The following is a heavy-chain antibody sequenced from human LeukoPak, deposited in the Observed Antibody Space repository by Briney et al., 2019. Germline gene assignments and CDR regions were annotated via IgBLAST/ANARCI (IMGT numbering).Heavy chain of an antibody. J-gene: IGHJ4*02. D-gene: IGHD1-26*01. CDR3: ANTHSGSYYYSDY. Sequence: GGSLRLSCAASGFTFSSYAMSWVRQAPWKGLEWVSAISGSGGSTYYADSVKGRFTISRDNSKNTLYLQMNSLRAEDTAVYYCANTHSGSYYYSDYWGQGTLVTVSS. CDR1: GFTFSSYA. CDR2: ISGSGGST. V-gene: IGHV3-23*01.